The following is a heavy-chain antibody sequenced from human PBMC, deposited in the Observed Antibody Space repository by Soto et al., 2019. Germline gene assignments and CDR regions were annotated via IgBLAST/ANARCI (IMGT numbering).Heavy chain of an antibody. Sequence: GGSLRLSCAASGFTFSSYTMNWVRQAPGKGLEWVSFISSSSSYADSVKGRFTISRDNAKSSLYLQMNSLRAEDTAVYYCARGHYGIVFWGHGTT. J-gene: IGHJ6*02. CDR3: ARGHYGIVF. V-gene: IGHV3-21*01. CDR1: GFTFSSYT. CDR2: ISSSSS.